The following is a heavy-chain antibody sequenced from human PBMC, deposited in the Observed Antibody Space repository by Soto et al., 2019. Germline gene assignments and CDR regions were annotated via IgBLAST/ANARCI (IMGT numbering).Heavy chain of an antibody. J-gene: IGHJ4*02. CDR2: INHSGST. V-gene: IGHV4-34*01. Sequence: SETLSLTCAVYGGSFSGYYWSWIRQPPGKGLEWIGEINHSGSTNYNPSLKSRVTISVDTSKNQFSLKLSSVTAADTAVYYCARGRDDIAAAGTFRIDWGQGTLVTVSS. CDR1: GGSFSGYY. CDR3: ARGRDDIAAAGTFRID. D-gene: IGHD6-13*01.